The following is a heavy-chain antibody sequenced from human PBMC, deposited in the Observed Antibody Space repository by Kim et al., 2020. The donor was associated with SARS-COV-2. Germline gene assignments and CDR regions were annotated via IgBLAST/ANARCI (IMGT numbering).Heavy chain of an antibody. J-gene: IGHJ4*02. CDR1: GFSFTNYW. V-gene: IGHV3-7*01. D-gene: IGHD3-16*02. CDR2: INQNGSEK. Sequence: GGSLRLSCAGSGFSFTNYWMSWVRQAPGKGLEWVAHINQNGSEKYYVDSVEGPFTISRDNTKNSLYLQMNSLRAEDMAVYYCVYSINGSYRFDYWGQGTLVTVSS. CDR3: VYSINGSYRFDY.